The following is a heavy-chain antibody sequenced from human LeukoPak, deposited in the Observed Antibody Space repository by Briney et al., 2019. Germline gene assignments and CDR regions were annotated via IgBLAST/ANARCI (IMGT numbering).Heavy chain of an antibody. CDR2: IIPIFGIT. CDR1: GGTFSSYA. Sequence: SVKVSCKASGGTFSSYAINWVRQAPGQGLEGMERIIPIFGITKYAQKFQGRVTITADKSTSTVYMELSSMRSEDTAVYYCARDREEMPTQWEAFDFWGQGPMVTVSS. J-gene: IGHJ3*01. D-gene: IGHD5-24*01. CDR3: ARDREEMPTQWEAFDF. V-gene: IGHV1-69*04.